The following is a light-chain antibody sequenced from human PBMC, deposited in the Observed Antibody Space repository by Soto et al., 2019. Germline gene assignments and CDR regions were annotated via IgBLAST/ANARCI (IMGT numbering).Light chain of an antibody. Sequence: QSALTQPASVSGSPVQSITISCTGTSSDVGGYNYVSWYQQHPGKAPKLMIYEVSNRPSGVSNRFSGSKSGNTASLTISGLQAEDEADYSCSSYTSSSTRVFGGGTKLTVL. CDR2: EVS. CDR3: SSYTSSSTRV. J-gene: IGLJ3*02. CDR1: SSDVGGYNY. V-gene: IGLV2-14*01.